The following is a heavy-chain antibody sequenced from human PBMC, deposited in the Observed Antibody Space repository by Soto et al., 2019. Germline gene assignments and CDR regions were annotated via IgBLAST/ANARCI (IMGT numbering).Heavy chain of an antibody. Sequence: GGSLRLSCAASGFTFSGYYMSWIRQAPGKGLEWVSYISSSGSTIYYADSVKGRFTISRDNAKNSLYLQMNSLRAEDTAVYYCARGGLYGIVATIGAFDIWGQGTMVTVSS. J-gene: IGHJ3*02. CDR2: ISSSGSTI. D-gene: IGHD5-12*01. CDR3: ARGGLYGIVATIGAFDI. CDR1: GFTFSGYY. V-gene: IGHV3-11*01.